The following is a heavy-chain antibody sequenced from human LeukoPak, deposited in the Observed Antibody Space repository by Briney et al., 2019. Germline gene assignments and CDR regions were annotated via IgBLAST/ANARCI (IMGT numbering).Heavy chain of an antibody. Sequence: SETLSLTCAVYGGSFSGYYWSWIRQPPGKGLEWIGEINHSGSTNYNPSLKSRVTISVDTSKNQFSLKLSSVTAADTAVYYCARVDEMEWSSDWGQGTLVTVSS. CDR3: ARVDEMEWSSD. J-gene: IGHJ4*02. V-gene: IGHV4-34*01. D-gene: IGHD3-3*01. CDR2: INHSGST. CDR1: GGSFSGYY.